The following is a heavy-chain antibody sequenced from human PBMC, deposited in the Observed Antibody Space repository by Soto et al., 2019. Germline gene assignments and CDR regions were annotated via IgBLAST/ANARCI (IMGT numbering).Heavy chain of an antibody. CDR3: ARRGVRAAATNWCDP. Sequence: PWEAQSVTFSFSGGSISGGSFYWCWIRQAPRRGLEGIASMFHGGTTYSNPSHTRRVTISVDTSKNHFSLRLTSVTAADTAVYSCARRGVRAAATNWCDPWGQGTLVTVSS. CDR1: GGSISGGSFY. D-gene: IGHD6-13*01. J-gene: IGHJ5*02. V-gene: IGHV4-39*02. CDR2: MFHGGTT.